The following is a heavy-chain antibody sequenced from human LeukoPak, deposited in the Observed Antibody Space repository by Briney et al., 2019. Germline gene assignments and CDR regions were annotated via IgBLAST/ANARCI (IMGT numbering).Heavy chain of an antibody. CDR3: ARDRPGKHFDY. CDR1: GGSISSGGYY. CDR2: IYNSGST. Sequence: PSETLSLTCTVSGGSISSGGYYWSWIRQHPGKGLEGIRYIYNSGSTYYNPSLKSRVAISVDTSKNQFSLTLSSVTAEYTAVYYCARDRPGKHFDYWGQGTLVSVSS. J-gene: IGHJ4*02. V-gene: IGHV4-31*03. D-gene: IGHD4-23*01.